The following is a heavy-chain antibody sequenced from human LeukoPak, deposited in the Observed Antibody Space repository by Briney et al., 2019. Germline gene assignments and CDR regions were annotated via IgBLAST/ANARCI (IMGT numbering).Heavy chain of an antibody. Sequence: GRSLRLSCAASGFTFSSYAMHWIRQAPGKGLEWVAVISYDGSNKYYADSVKGRFTISRDNSKNTLYLQMNSLRAEDTAVYYCARDDAALTKAADYWGQGTLVTVSS. CDR1: GFTFSSYA. CDR2: ISYDGSNK. D-gene: IGHD6-6*01. J-gene: IGHJ4*02. V-gene: IGHV3-30-3*01. CDR3: ARDDAALTKAADY.